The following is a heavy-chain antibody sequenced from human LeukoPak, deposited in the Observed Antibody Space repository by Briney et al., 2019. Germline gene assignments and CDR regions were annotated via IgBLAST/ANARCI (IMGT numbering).Heavy chain of an antibody. J-gene: IGHJ6*02. CDR3: ARDRRPNYDILTGYYGDYGMDV. D-gene: IGHD3-9*01. Sequence: GGSLRLSCAASGFTCSSYGMQWFRQAPDKGQEWVAGIWYEGSNKYYADSVKGRFTISRDNSKNTLYLQMNSLRAEDTAVYYCARDRRPNYDILTGYYGDYGMDVWGQGTTVTVSS. V-gene: IGHV3-33*08. CDR2: IWYEGSNK. CDR1: GFTCSSYG.